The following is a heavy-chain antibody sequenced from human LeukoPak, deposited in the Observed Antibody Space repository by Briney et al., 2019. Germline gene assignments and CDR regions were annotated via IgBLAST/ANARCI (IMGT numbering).Heavy chain of an antibody. D-gene: IGHD3-3*01. CDR2: FDPEDGET. Sequence: GASVKVSCKVSGYTLTELSMHWVRQAPGKGLEWMGGFDPEDGETIYAQKFQGRVTITTDESTSTAYMELSSLRSEDTAVYYCATYDRITIFGVVMYWGQGTLVTVSS. CDR1: GYTLTELS. J-gene: IGHJ4*02. CDR3: ATYDRITIFGVVMY. V-gene: IGHV1-24*01.